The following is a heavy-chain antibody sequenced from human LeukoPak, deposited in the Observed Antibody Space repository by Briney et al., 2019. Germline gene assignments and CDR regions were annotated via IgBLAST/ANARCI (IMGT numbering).Heavy chain of an antibody. J-gene: IGHJ4*02. CDR1: GYSISSGYY. D-gene: IGHD3-3*01. CDR2: IYHSGST. V-gene: IGHV4-38-2*02. CDR3: ARRRITIFGVVIIRGPFDY. Sequence: SETLSLTCTVSGYSISSGYYWGWIRQPPGKGLEWIGSIYHSGSTYYNPSLKSRVTISVDTSKNQFSLKLSSVTAADTAVYYCARRRITIFGVVIIRGPFDYWGQGTLVTVSS.